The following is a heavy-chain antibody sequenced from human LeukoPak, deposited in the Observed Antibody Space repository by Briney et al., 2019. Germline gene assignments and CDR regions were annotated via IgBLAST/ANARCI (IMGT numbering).Heavy chain of an antibody. CDR2: IKQDGSEK. V-gene: IGHV3-7*01. J-gene: IGHJ4*02. CDR3: ATSMSSGWYFDY. D-gene: IGHD6-19*01. CDR1: GFTFSSYW. Sequence: GGSLRLSCAASGFTFSSYWMSWVRQAPGKGLEWVANIKQDGSEKYYVDSVKSRFTISRDNAKNSLFLQMNSLRAEDTAVYYCATSMSSGWYFDYWGQGTLVTVSS.